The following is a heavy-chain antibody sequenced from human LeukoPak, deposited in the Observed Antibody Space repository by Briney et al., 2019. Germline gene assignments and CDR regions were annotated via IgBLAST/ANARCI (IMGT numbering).Heavy chain of an antibody. CDR3: ARVPRIEAGATGDWFDP. CDR1: GGSISSGDYY. Sequence: SETLSLTCTVSGGSISSGDYYWSWIRQPPGKGLEWIGYIYYSGSTYYNPSLKSRVTISVDTSKNQFFLNLRSVTAADTAVYYCARVPRIEAGATGDWFDPWGQGTVVTVSS. D-gene: IGHD6-13*01. CDR2: IYYSGST. V-gene: IGHV4-30-4*02. J-gene: IGHJ5*02.